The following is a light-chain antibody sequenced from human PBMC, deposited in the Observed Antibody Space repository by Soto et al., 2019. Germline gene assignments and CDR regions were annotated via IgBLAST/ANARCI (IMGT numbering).Light chain of an antibody. Sequence: QSALTQPASVSGSPGQSITISCTGTSSDVGSGNLVSWYQHHPDKAPKLIIYDVRKRPSGVSNRFSGAKPGNTASLTISGLQAEDEADYYCCSYAGHSDVVFGGGTKVTVL. CDR2: DVR. J-gene: IGLJ2*01. CDR3: CSYAGHSDVV. V-gene: IGLV2-23*02. CDR1: SSDVGSGNL.